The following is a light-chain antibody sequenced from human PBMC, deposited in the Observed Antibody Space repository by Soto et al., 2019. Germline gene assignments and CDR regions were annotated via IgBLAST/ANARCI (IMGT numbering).Light chain of an antibody. Sequence: EIVMTQSPATLSVSPGERATLSCRASQSVSSNLAWYQQKPDQAPRLLIYGASTRATGLPARFSGRGSGTESTLTISSLQSEAFAVYYCQQYNNWPRTFGQVTKVEIK. J-gene: IGKJ1*01. CDR3: QQYNNWPRT. CDR2: GAS. V-gene: IGKV3-15*01. CDR1: QSVSSN.